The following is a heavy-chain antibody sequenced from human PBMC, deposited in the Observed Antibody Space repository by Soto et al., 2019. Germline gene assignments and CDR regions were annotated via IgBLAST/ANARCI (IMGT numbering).Heavy chain of an antibody. V-gene: IGHV4-59*01. CDR2: IYYSGST. CDR3: AREGVTPNYYYGMDV. Sequence: QVQLQESGPGLVKPSETLSLTCTVSGGSISSYYWSWIRQPPGKGLEWIGYIYYSGSTNYNPSLKNRVTISVDTSKNPFSLKLSSVTAADTAVYYCAREGVTPNYYYGMDVWGQGTTVTVSS. J-gene: IGHJ6*02. D-gene: IGHD4-4*01. CDR1: GGSISSYY.